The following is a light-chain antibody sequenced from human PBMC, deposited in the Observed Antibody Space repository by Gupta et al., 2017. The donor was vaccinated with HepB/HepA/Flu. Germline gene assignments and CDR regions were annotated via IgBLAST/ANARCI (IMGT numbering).Light chain of an antibody. CDR3: QQDNVYSRT. CDR2: EAS. Sequence: DIQMTQFPSILSASVGDRVSITCRASQSVHTWLAWYQQKPGKAPKLLIYEASNLETGVPSRFSGSGYGTEFTLTISSLQPDDLATYYCQQDNVYSRTFGQGTKVDIK. CDR1: QSVHTW. V-gene: IGKV1-5*03. J-gene: IGKJ1*01.